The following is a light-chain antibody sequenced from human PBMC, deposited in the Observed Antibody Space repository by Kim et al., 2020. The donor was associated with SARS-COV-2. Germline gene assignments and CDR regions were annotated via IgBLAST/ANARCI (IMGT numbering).Light chain of an antibody. CDR3: LQHSTHPIT. CDR1: QSIGSN. CDR2: AAS. J-gene: IGKJ5*01. Sequence: ASVGDRVTVPCRASQSIGSNLNWYQQKPGKAPNLLIFAASSLQSGVPSRFSGSGSGTEFTLTISYVQPEDFPTYFCLQHSTHPITFGQGTRLEIK. V-gene: IGKV1-17*02.